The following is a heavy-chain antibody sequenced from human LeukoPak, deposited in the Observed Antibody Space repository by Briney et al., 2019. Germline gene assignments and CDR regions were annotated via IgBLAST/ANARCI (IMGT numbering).Heavy chain of an antibody. Sequence: GGSLSPSCAASGFDFTTYRMHWVRQAPGKGLVWVSRIGGEDNNRTYADSVKGRFTISRDNAKNMLYLQMDRLRAEDTAVYYCVPNLFDYWGQGALATVSS. CDR2: IGGEDNNR. CDR1: GFDFTTYR. V-gene: IGHV3-74*01. CDR3: VPNLFDY. J-gene: IGHJ4*02.